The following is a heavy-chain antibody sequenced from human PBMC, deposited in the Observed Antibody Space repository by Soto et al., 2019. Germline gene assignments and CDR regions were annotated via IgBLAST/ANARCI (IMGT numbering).Heavy chain of an antibody. V-gene: IGHV3-30*03. D-gene: IGHD3-10*01. J-gene: IGHJ4*02. CDR2: SSYDGRET. CDR3: ARDSGWPILNFDN. Sequence: GGSLRLSCAASDFDFISYGIHWVRQAPGKGLEWVAASSYDGRETFYADSAKGRFTVSKEMSKNTAFLQMNALRHEDTAVYFCARDSGWPILNFDNWGQGTLVTVSS. CDR1: DFDFISYG.